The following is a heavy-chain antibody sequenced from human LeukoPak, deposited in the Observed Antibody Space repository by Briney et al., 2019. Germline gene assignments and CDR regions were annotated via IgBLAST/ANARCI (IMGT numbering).Heavy chain of an antibody. D-gene: IGHD5-18*01. Sequence: GGSLRLSCVASGFTFSASAMSWVRQAPGKGLEWVSAITSGGTTYYGDSVKGRFTISRDNSKNTLYRQMNSLRDEDTAVYYCAKRRSRNTGPFESWGEGTLVTVSP. V-gene: IGHV3-23*01. CDR2: ITSGGTT. J-gene: IGHJ5*01. CDR3: AKRRSRNTGPFES. CDR1: GFTFSASA.